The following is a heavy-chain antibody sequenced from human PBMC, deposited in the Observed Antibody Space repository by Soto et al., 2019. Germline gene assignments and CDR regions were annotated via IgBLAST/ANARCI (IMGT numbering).Heavy chain of an antibody. CDR1: GGSFSGYY. Sequence: PSETLSLTCAVYGGSFSGYYWSWIRQPPGKGLEWIGEINHSGSTNYNPSLKSRVTISVDTSKNQFSLKLSSVTAADTAVYYCARVGYSSSWYGDGGYYGIDVWGQGTTVTVSS. V-gene: IGHV4-34*01. CDR2: INHSGST. D-gene: IGHD6-13*01. CDR3: ARVGYSSSWYGDGGYYGIDV. J-gene: IGHJ6*02.